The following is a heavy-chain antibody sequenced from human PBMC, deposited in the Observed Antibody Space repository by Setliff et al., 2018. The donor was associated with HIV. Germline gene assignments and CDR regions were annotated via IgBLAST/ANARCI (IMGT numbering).Heavy chain of an antibody. CDR2: IMPIFGTG. Sequence: WASVKVSCKASGGTFGTYTISWVRQAPGQGLEWMGGIMPIFGTGNYAQKFQGRVTITTDESTSTAYMELTSLRSEDTAVFYCARGGLAYYDSGGNDAFDIWGQGTMVTVSS. D-gene: IGHD3-22*01. CDR1: GGTFGTYT. J-gene: IGHJ3*02. V-gene: IGHV1-69*05. CDR3: ARGGLAYYDSGGNDAFDI.